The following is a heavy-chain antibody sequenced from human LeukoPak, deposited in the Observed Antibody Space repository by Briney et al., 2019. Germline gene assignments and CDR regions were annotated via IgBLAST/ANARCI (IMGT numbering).Heavy chain of an antibody. J-gene: IGHJ4*02. Sequence: KPSETLSLTCTVSGGSVSSGSYYWSWIRQPPGKGLEWIGYMYYSGSSHYNPSLKSRVTISVDTSKNQFSLKLSSVTAADTAVYYCARFFEYWGQGILVTVSS. CDR1: GGSVSSGSYY. V-gene: IGHV4-61*01. CDR3: ARFFEY. CDR2: MYYSGSS.